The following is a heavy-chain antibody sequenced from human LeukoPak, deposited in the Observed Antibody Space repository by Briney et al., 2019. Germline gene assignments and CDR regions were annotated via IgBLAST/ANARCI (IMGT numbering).Heavy chain of an antibody. CDR3: AKVAVVVVVPAAIRWFDP. J-gene: IGHJ5*02. CDR1: GFTFSSYA. D-gene: IGHD2-2*02. Sequence: PGGSLRLSCAASGFTFSSYAVSWVRQAPGKGLEWVSAISGSGGSTYYADSVKGRFTISRDNSKNTLYLQMNSLRAEDTAVYYCAKVAVVVVVPAAIRWFDPWGQGTLVTVSS. V-gene: IGHV3-23*01. CDR2: ISGSGGST.